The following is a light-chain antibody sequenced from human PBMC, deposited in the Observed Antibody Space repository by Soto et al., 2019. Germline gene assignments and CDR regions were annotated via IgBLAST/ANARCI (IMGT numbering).Light chain of an antibody. CDR1: QGISSY. Sequence: DIQLTQSPSFLSASVGDRVTITCRASQGISSYLAWYQKRPGEPPELLIYGASTLQSGVASRFSGSGSGTAFTLTISSLQPEDFATYFCQQLNSFPPLFTFGPGTTVDIK. V-gene: IGKV1-9*01. CDR2: GAS. J-gene: IGKJ3*01. CDR3: QQLNSFPPLFT.